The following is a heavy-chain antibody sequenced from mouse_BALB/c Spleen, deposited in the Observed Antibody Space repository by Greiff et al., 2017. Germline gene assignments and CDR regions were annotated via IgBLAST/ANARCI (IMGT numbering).Heavy chain of an antibody. Sequence: VHVKQSGTVLARPGASVKMSCKASGYTFTSYWMHWVKQRPGQGLEWIGAIYPGNSDTSYNQKFKGKAKLTAVTSTSTAYMELSSLTNEDSAVYYCTRSQYGNYVDYAMDYWGQGTSVTVSS. V-gene: IGHV1-5*01. D-gene: IGHD2-10*02. CDR2: IYPGNSDT. CDR1: GYTFTSYW. J-gene: IGHJ4*01. CDR3: TRSQYGNYVDYAMDY.